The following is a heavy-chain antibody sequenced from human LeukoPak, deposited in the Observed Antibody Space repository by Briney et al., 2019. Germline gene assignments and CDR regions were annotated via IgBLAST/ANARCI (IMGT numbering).Heavy chain of an antibody. CDR2: IYTSGST. Sequence: SETLSLTCTVSGGSISSYYWSWIRQPAGKGLEWIGRIYTSGSTNYNPSLKSRVTISVDTSKSQFSPKLSSVTAADTAVYYCARGKGSGWTFDYWGQGTLVTVSS. J-gene: IGHJ4*02. D-gene: IGHD6-19*01. CDR1: GGSISSYY. V-gene: IGHV4-4*07. CDR3: ARGKGSGWTFDY.